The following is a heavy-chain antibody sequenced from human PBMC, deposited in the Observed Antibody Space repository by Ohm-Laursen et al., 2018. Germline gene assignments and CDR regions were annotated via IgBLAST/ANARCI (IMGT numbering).Heavy chain of an antibody. CDR1: GYTFTSYD. J-gene: IGHJ4*02. CDR3: ARRGGSYWFDY. V-gene: IGHV1-8*01. D-gene: IGHD1-26*01. CDR2: MNSNSGNT. Sequence: SVKVSCKASGYTFTSYDINWVRQATGEGPEWMGWMNSNSGNTGYAQKFQGRVTMTRNTSISTAYMEVSSLRSEDTAVYYCARRGGSYWFDYWGQGTLVTVSS.